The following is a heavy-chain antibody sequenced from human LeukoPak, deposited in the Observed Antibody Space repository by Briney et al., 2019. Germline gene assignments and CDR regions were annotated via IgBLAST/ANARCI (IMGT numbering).Heavy chain of an antibody. V-gene: IGHV3-23*01. J-gene: IGHJ4*02. D-gene: IGHD6-13*01. CDR3: AKGGGQQLVFFDY. Sequence: GGSLRLSCAASGFTFSSYAMSWVRPAPREGLEWVSAISGSGGSTYYADSVKGRFTISRDNSKNTLYLQMNSLRAEDTAVYYCAKGGGQQLVFFDYWGQGTLVTVSS. CDR2: ISGSGGST. CDR1: GFTFSSYA.